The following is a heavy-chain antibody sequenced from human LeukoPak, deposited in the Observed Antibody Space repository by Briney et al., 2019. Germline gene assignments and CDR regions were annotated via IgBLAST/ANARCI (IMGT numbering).Heavy chain of an antibody. D-gene: IGHD2-15*01. J-gene: IGHJ1*01. CDR2: INSNGGST. CDR1: GFTFSSYA. CDR3: AKRLVACSGGSCYSTFQD. Sequence: TGGSLRLSCAASGFTFSSYAMSWVRQAPGKGLEWVSGINSNGGSTYYADSVRGRFTISRDNSKNTLYLQMNSLRAEDTAVYYCAKRLVACSGGSCYSTFQDWGQGTLVTVSS. V-gene: IGHV3-23*01.